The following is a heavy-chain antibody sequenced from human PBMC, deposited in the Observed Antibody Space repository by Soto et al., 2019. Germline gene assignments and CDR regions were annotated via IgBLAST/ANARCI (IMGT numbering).Heavy chain of an antibody. D-gene: IGHD7-27*01. CDR3: ARRHWDDAFDI. J-gene: IGHJ3*02. CDR2: ILYDGTKK. Sequence: LRLSCAASGITFSSYGMHWVRQAPGRGLEWVAVILYDGTKKYYADSVKGRFTISRDDSKYTLFLQMNSLRDEDTAMYYCARRHWDDAFDIWGQGTMVTVSS. V-gene: IGHV3-33*01. CDR1: GITFSSYG.